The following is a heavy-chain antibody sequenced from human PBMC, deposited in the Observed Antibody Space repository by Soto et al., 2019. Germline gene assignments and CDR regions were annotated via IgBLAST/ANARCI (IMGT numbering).Heavy chain of an antibody. V-gene: IGHV1-18*01. J-gene: IGHJ4*02. CDR3: ARVGVGLAAPRVWPY. CDR1: GYTISSYR. D-gene: IGHD6-13*01. Sequence: GASVKVSCKAAGYTISSYRISWGLQAPGQGLEWMAWINPYNGNTKYAEKFLGRVTVTTDTSTATAYMEVRSLTSDDTAVFYCARVGVGLAAPRVWPYWGQGTPVTVSS. CDR2: INPYNGNT.